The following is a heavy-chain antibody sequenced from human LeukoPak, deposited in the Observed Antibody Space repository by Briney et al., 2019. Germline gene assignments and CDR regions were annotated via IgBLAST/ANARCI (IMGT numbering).Heavy chain of an antibody. D-gene: IGHD6-19*01. CDR1: GFTFNSAW. J-gene: IGHJ4*02. CDR2: FTSKFNGATA. CDR3: VADVPPSNSGLYEAQSDF. V-gene: IGHV3-15*01. Sequence: GGSLRLSCAASGFTFNSAWMSWVRQVPGKGLEWVARFTSKFNGATAAYAAPVKGRFVISRDDSKDTLSLEMNSLRTEDTAVYRCVADVPPSNSGLYEAQSDFWGQGTLVTVSS.